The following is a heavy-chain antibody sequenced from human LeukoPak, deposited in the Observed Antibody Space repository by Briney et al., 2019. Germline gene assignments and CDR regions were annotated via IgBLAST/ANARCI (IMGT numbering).Heavy chain of an antibody. CDR1: GGSISSYY. V-gene: IGHV4-4*07. D-gene: IGHD3-9*01. CDR2: IYTSGST. Sequence: PSETLSLTCTVSGGSISSYYWSWIRQPAGKGLEWIGRIYTSGSTNYNPSLKSRVTMSVDTSKNQFSLKLSSVTAADTAVYYCARLAYDILTGYFDAFDIWGQGTMVTVSS. CDR3: ARLAYDILTGYFDAFDI. J-gene: IGHJ3*02.